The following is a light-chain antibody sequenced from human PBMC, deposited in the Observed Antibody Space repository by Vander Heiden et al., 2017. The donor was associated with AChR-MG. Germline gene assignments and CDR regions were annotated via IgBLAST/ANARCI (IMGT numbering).Light chain of an antibody. CDR2: RNN. Sequence: QSVLTQPPSASGTPGQRVTISFSGSSSNIGSNYVCGYQQLPGTAPKLLIYRNNQRPSGVPDRFSGFKSGTSASLAISGLRSEDEADYYCAAWDDSLSGVVFGGGTKLTVL. CDR1: SSNIGSNY. V-gene: IGLV1-47*01. CDR3: AAWDDSLSGVV. J-gene: IGLJ2*01.